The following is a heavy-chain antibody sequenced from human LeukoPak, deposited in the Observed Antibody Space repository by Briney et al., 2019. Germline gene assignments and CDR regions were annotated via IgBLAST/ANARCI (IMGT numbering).Heavy chain of an antibody. CDR2: IIPIFGTA. CDR1: GGTFSSYA. V-gene: IGHV1-69*05. D-gene: IGHD3/OR15-3a*01. J-gene: IGHJ6*03. Sequence: SVKVSCKASGGTFSSYAISWVRQAPGQGLEWMGRIIPIFGTANYAQKFQGRVTITTDESTSTAYMEPSSLRSEDTAVYYCARVGLKDYYYYMDVWGKGTTVTVSS. CDR3: ARVGLKDYYYYMDV.